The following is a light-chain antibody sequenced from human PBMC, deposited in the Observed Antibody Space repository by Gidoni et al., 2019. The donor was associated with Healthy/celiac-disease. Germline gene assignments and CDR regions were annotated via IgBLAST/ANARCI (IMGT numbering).Light chain of an antibody. J-gene: IGLJ1*01. CDR3: AAWDDSLNGYV. V-gene: IGLV1-44*01. CDR2: SNN. CDR1: SSNIGSNT. Sequence: PHSASGTPGQGVTISCSGSSSNIGSNTVNWYQQLPGTAPKLLIYSNNQRPSGVPDRFSGSKSGTSASLAISGLQSEDEADYYCAAWDDSLNGYVFGTGTKVTVL.